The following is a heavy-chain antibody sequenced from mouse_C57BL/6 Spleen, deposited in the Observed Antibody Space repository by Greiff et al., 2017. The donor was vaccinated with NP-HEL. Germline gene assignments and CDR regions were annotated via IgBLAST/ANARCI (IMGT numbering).Heavy chain of an antibody. J-gene: IGHJ4*01. V-gene: IGHV7-3*01. Sequence: EVKLQESGGGLVQPGGSLSLSCAASGFTFTDYYMSWVRQPPGKALEWLGFIRNKANGYTTEYSASVKGRFTISRDNSQSILYLQMNALRAEDSATYYCARLTTVVARYAMDYWGQGTSVTVSS. CDR1: GFTFTDYY. D-gene: IGHD1-1*01. CDR2: IRNKANGYTT. CDR3: ARLTTVVARYAMDY.